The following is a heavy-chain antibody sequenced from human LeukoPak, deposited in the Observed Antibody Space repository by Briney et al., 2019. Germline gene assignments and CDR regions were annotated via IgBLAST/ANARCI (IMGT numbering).Heavy chain of an antibody. J-gene: IGHJ4*02. CDR1: GGSITSYY. D-gene: IGHD3-3*01. CDR2: IYYTGST. V-gene: IGHV4-59*08. CDR3: ARRTTIFGVVRDY. Sequence: ETLSLTCTVSGGSITSYYWSWIRQPPGKGLEWIGYIYYTGSTNYNPFLKSRVIISVDTSKNQFSLRLSSVTAADTAVYYCARRTTIFGVVRDYWGQGTLVTVSS.